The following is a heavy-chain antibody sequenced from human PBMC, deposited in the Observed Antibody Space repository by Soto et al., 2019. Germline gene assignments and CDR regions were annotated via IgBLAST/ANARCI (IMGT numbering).Heavy chain of an antibody. CDR2: IIPIFGTA. CDR1: GGTFSSYA. V-gene: IGHV1-69*13. D-gene: IGHD3-22*01. CDR3: ARDGYDSSGSRAEYFQH. Sequence: ASVKVSCKASGGTFSSYAISWVRQAPGQGLEWMGGIIPIFGTANYAQKFQGRVTITADESTSTAHMELSSLRSEDTAVYYCARDGYDSSGSRAEYFQHWGQGTLVTVSS. J-gene: IGHJ1*01.